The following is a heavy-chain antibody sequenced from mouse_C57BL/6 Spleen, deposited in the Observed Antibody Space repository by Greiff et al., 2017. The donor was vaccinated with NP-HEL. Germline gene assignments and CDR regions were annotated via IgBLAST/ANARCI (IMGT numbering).Heavy chain of an antibody. CDR3: ARGGYSGYAMDY. Sequence: EVQRVESGPGLVKPSQSLSLTCSVTGYSITSGYYWNWIRQFPGNKLEWMGYISYDGSNNYNPSLKNRISITRDTSKNQFFLKLNSVTTEDTATYYCARGGYSGYAMDYWGQGTSVTVSS. CDR1: GYSITSGYY. V-gene: IGHV3-6*01. CDR2: ISYDGSN. J-gene: IGHJ4*01. D-gene: IGHD3-1*01.